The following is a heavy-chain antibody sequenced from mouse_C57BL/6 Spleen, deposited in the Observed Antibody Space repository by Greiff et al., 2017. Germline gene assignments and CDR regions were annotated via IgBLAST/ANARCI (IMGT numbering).Heavy chain of an antibody. CDR1: GYTFTSYG. Sequence: QVQLKESGAELARPGASVKLSCTASGYTFTSYGISWVKQRTGQGLEWIGEIYPRSGNTYYNEKFKGKATLTADKSYSTAYMELRSLTSEDSAVYICARDDGYHGYFDDWGQGTTLTVSS. J-gene: IGHJ2*01. V-gene: IGHV1-81*01. CDR3: ARDDGYHGYFDD. CDR2: IYPRSGNT. D-gene: IGHD2-3*01.